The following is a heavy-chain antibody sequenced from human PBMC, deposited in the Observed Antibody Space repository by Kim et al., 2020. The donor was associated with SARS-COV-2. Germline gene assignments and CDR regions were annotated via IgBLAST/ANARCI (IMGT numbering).Heavy chain of an antibody. J-gene: IGHJ4*02. V-gene: IGHV3-7*03. Sequence: GGSLRLSCAASGFTFSNDWMNWVRQVPGKGLEWVANINQDGSDIYYVDSVKGRFTISRDNAKNSVYLQMDSLRAEDTAVYYCVGTDYNYWRQGTLVTVSS. CDR2: INQDGSDI. D-gene: IGHD3-10*01. CDR1: GFTFSNDW. CDR3: VGTDYNY.